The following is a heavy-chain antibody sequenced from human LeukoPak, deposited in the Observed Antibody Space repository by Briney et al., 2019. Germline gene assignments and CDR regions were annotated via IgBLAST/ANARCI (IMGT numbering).Heavy chain of an antibody. V-gene: IGHV3-23*01. Sequence: PGGSQRLSCTASGFTFTNYAIMWVRQAPGKGLEWVSGIGSGHHTYYADSVRGRFTISRDNSGSTVYLQMNKLRPEDTGLYFCAKANDYGDYGYPVVRGEGASVTVSS. D-gene: IGHD4-17*01. CDR3: AKANDYGDYGYPVV. CDR2: IGSGHHT. J-gene: IGHJ6*04. CDR1: GFTFTNYA.